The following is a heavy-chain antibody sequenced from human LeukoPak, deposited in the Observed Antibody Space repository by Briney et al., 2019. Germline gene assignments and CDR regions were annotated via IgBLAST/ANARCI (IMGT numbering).Heavy chain of an antibody. J-gene: IGHJ4*02. CDR2: IIPIFGTA. CDR1: GGTFSSYA. V-gene: IGHV1-69*05. Sequence: ASVKVSCKASGGTFSSYAISWVRQAPGQGLEWMGGIIPIFGTANYAQKFQGRVRITTDESTSTAYMELSSLRSEDTAVYYCAREGTHDFWSGYYGVYFDYWGQGTLVTVSS. D-gene: IGHD3-3*01. CDR3: AREGTHDFWSGYYGVYFDY.